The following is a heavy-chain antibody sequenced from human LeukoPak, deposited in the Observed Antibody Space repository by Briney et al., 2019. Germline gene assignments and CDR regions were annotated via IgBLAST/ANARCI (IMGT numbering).Heavy chain of an antibody. CDR2: IYYSGST. CDR3: AIGEYDYFDY. Sequence: SETLSLTYTVSGGSISSYYWSWIRQPPGKGLEWIGYIYYSGSTNYNPSLKSRVTISVDTSKNQFSLKLSSVTAADTAVYYCAIGEYDYFDYWGQGTLVTVSS. J-gene: IGHJ4*02. CDR1: GGSISSYY. D-gene: IGHD3-10*01. V-gene: IGHV4-59*08.